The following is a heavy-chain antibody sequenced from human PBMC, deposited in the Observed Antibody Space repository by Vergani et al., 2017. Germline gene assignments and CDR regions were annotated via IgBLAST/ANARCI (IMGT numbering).Heavy chain of an antibody. CDR1: GGSFSGYY. J-gene: IGHJ4*02. CDR3: ARGPHSFHIKSGYDIKFNY. V-gene: IGHV4-34*01. Sequence: QVQLQQWGAGLLKPSETLSLTCAVYGGSFSGYYWSWIRQPPGKGLEWIGEINHSGSTNYNPSIKSRVTISVDTSKSQFSLKLSSVTAADTAVYYCARGPHSFHIKSGYDIKFNYWGQGTLVTVSS. CDR2: INHSGST. D-gene: IGHD5-12*01.